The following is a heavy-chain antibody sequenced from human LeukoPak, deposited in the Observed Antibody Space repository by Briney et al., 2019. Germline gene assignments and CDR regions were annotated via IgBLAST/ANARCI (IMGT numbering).Heavy chain of an antibody. CDR3: ARASTTFDD. J-gene: IGHJ4*02. V-gene: IGHV4-59*01. CDR1: GSSITSYY. D-gene: IGHD1-14*01. Sequence: ASETLSLTCSVSGSSITSYYWSWIRQPPGKGLEWIGHVSDGGRTNYSPSLRSRVSISVDTSKNQFSLKLNSVTAADTAVYFCARASTTFDDWGQGTLVTVSS. CDR2: VSDGGRT.